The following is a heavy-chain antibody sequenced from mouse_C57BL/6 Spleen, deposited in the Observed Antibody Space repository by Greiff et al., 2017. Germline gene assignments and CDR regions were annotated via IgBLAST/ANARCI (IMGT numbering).Heavy chain of an antibody. D-gene: IGHD1-1*01. J-gene: IGHJ4*01. CDR2: ISSGSSTI. CDR3: ARRDGSSSYYAMDY. Sequence: EVKLMESGGGLVKPGGSLKLSCAASGFTFSDYGMHWVRQAPETGLEWVAYISSGSSTIYYADTVKGRFTISRDNAKNTLFLQMTSLRSEDTAMYYCARRDGSSSYYAMDYWGQGTSVTVSS. CDR1: GFTFSDYG. V-gene: IGHV5-17*01.